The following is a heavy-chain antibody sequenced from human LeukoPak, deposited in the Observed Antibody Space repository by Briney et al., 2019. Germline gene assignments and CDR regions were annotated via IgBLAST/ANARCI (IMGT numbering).Heavy chain of an antibody. D-gene: IGHD3-10*01. CDR1: GFTLSSYW. CDR2: IKQDGSEK. V-gene: IGHV3-7*01. Sequence: PGGSLRLSCAASGFTLSSYWMSWVRQAPGKGLEWVARIKQDGSEKHYVDSVKGRFTISRDNAKNSVYLQMNTLRAEDTAVYYCARYIETPLRDLDYWGQGTLVTVSS. CDR3: ARYIETPLRDLDY. J-gene: IGHJ4*02.